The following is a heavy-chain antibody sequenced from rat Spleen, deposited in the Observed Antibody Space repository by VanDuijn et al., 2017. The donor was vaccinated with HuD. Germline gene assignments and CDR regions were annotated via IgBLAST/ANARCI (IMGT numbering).Heavy chain of an antibody. D-gene: IGHD1-11*01. CDR3: VKEANYGGLMDA. Sequence: EVQLVESGGGLVQPGRSLKLSCAASGFTFSNYGMHWIRQAPTKGLEWVASISPSGGSTYYRDSVKGRFTISRDNAKSTLYLQMDSLRSEDTATYYCVKEANYGGLMDAWGQGASVTVSS. CDR2: ISPSGGST. CDR1: GFTFSNYG. J-gene: IGHJ4*01. V-gene: IGHV5-19*01.